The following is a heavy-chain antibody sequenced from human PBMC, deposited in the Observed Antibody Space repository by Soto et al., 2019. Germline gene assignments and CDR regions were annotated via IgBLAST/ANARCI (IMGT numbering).Heavy chain of an antibody. D-gene: IGHD7-27*01. CDR3: AKEVSLGSTVDLGY. Sequence: GGSLRLSCAASGFTFSIFAMSWVRQSPGKGLEWVSTISGSGGSTHYADAVKGRFTISRDNSMGTLYLQMKSLRVEDTAIYYCAKEVSLGSTVDLGYWGQGALVTVSS. CDR2: ISGSGGST. V-gene: IGHV3-23*01. CDR1: GFTFSIFA. J-gene: IGHJ4*02.